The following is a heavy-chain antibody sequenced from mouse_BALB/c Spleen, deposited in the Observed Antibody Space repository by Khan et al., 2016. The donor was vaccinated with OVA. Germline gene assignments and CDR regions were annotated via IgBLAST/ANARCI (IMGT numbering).Heavy chain of an antibody. CDR2: IHYSGST. Sequence: EVQLVESGPDLVKPSQSLSLTCTVTGYSITSGYSWHWIRQFPGNKLEWMGYIHYSGSTNYNPSLKSRISFTRNTSKNQFFLQLNSVTTEDTATYYCARSGTTVVAYWYFDVWGAGTTVTVSS. J-gene: IGHJ1*01. V-gene: IGHV3-1*02. D-gene: IGHD1-1*01. CDR1: GYSITSGYS. CDR3: ARSGTTVVAYWYFDV.